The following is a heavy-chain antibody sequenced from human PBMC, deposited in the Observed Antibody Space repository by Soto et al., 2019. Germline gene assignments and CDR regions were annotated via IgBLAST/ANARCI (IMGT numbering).Heavy chain of an antibody. V-gene: IGHV4-31*03. Sequence: QVQLQESGPGLVKPSQTLSLTCTVSGGSITSGSYYWSWIRQHPGKGLEWIGYIYYSGTTYYNPSLKSRVTFSLDTSKNQFSLDVTSVTAADTAVYYGARGGYSGYGPGAFDSWGHGTMVTVSS. J-gene: IGHJ3*02. CDR1: GGSITSGSYY. D-gene: IGHD5-12*01. CDR3: ARGGYSGYGPGAFDS. CDR2: IYYSGTT.